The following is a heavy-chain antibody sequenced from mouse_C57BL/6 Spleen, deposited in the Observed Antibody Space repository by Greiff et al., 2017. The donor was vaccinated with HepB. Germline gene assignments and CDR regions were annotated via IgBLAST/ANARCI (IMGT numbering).Heavy chain of an antibody. CDR3: TRYYYGSSYVDY. CDR2: IDPETGGT. D-gene: IGHD1-1*01. Sequence: VKLMESGAELVRPGASVTLSCKASGYTFTDYEMHWVKQTPVHGLEWIGAIDPETGGTAYNQKFKGKAILTADKSSSTAYMELRSLTSEDSAVYYCTRYYYGSSYVDYWGQGTTLTVSS. V-gene: IGHV1-15*01. CDR1: GYTFTDYE. J-gene: IGHJ2*01.